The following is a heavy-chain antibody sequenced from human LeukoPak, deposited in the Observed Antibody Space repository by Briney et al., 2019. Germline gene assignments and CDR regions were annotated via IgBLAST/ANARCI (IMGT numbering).Heavy chain of an antibody. CDR1: GYSISSGYY. D-gene: IGHD3-22*01. CDR2: IYHSGST. J-gene: IGHJ4*02. CDR3: AREVVDIQYYFDY. V-gene: IGHV4-38-2*02. Sequence: KASETLSLTCAVSGYSISSGYYWGWIRQPPGKGLEWIGSIYHSGSTYYNPSLKSRVTISVDTSKNQFSLKLSSVTAADTAVYYCAREVVDIQYYFDYWGQGTLVTVSS.